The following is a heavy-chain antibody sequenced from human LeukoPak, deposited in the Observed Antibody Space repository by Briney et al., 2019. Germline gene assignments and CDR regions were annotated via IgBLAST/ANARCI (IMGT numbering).Heavy chain of an antibody. J-gene: IGHJ2*01. CDR3: ARFSFSGYWYFDL. V-gene: IGHV4-59*11. CDR2: VYYSGSA. Sequence: SETLSLTCTVSRGSISGHYWSWIRQPPGKGLEWLGYVYYSGSAFYNPSLKRRVTISVDTSKNQLSLKLNSVTAADTAVYYCARFSFSGYWYFDLWGRGTLVTVSS. CDR1: RGSISGHY. D-gene: IGHD1-26*01.